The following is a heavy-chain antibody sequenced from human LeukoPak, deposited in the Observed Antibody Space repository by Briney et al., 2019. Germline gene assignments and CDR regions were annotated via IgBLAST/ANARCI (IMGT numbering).Heavy chain of an antibody. CDR3: ARGFGPRVTTVYFDY. CDR2: INHSGST. V-gene: IGHV4-34*01. CDR1: GFTFSDYY. Sequence: LRLSCAASGFTFSDYYMSWIRQAPGKGLEWIGEINHSGSTNYNPSLKSRVTISVDTSKNQFSLKLSSVTAADTAVYYCARGFGPRVTTVYFDYWGQGTLVTVSS. J-gene: IGHJ4*02. D-gene: IGHD4-17*01.